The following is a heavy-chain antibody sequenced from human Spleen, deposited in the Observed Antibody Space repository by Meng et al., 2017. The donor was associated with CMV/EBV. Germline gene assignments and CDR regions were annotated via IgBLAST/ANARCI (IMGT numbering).Heavy chain of an antibody. CDR2: IYTCART. J-gene: IGHJ4*02. Sequence: PLQHSPPGLLLPSPPLSLPFPVSGRSISSADSYCSWIRPLPAPVLEFFGYIYTCARTYYTPSLKSRVIISVDTSKNQFSLKLSSVTAADTAVYYCGSWRGGNYYDYWGQGTLVTVSS. CDR3: GSWRGGNYYDY. D-gene: IGHD3-16*01. CDR1: GRSISSADSY. V-gene: IGHV4-30-4*08.